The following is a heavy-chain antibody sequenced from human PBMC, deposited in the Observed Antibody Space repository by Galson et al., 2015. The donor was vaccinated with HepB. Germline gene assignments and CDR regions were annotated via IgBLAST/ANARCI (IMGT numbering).Heavy chain of an antibody. J-gene: IGHJ3*02. D-gene: IGHD2-15*01. CDR1: GYSFTSYW. V-gene: IGHV5-51*01. Sequence: QSGAEVKKPGESLKISCKGSGYSFTSYWIGWVRQMPGKGLEWMGIIYPGDSDTRYSPSFQGQVTISADKSISTAYLQWSSLKASDTAMYYCARQEDGCSGGSCYSLGRETHAFDIWGQGTMVTVSS. CDR3: ARQEDGCSGGSCYSLGRETHAFDI. CDR2: IYPGDSDT.